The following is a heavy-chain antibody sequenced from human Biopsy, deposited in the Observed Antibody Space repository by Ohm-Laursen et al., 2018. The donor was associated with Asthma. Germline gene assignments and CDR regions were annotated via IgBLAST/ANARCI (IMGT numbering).Heavy chain of an antibody. CDR3: VRTIMVRGKYYFDY. CDR2: IYWDDDK. V-gene: IGHV2-5*02. D-gene: IGHD3-10*01. Sequence: TQTLTLTCTFSGFSLKIGAVGVGWIRQPPGKALEWLALIYWDDDKRYSPSLKSRLTITKDTSKNQVVLTMTNMDPVDTATYYCVRTIMVRGKYYFDYWGQGTLVTVSS. J-gene: IGHJ4*02. CDR1: GFSLKIGAVG.